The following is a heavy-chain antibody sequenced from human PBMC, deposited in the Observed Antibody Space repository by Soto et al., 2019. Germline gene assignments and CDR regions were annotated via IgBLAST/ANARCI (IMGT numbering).Heavy chain of an antibody. D-gene: IGHD5-12*01. CDR3: ACHIVSTGDGCHDYGMDG. J-gene: IGHJ6*02. V-gene: IGHV1-69*01. Sequence: QVPLVQSGAAVKKPGSSVKVSCTASGGTFSSYAISWVRQAPGQGLEWMGGIIPIFGTANYAQKFQGRVTITADEATSTAYKERSSLRSEDAAVYYCACHIVSTGDGCHDYGMDGLGQETTVTVSS. CDR2: IIPIFGTA. CDR1: GGTFSSYA.